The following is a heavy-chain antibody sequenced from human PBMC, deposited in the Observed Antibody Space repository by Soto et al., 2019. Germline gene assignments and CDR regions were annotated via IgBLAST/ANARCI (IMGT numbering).Heavy chain of an antibody. V-gene: IGHV3-23*01. D-gene: IGHD3-16*01. J-gene: IGHJ3*02. CDR3: AKEFYTVVAFDI. CDR2: ISGSGGST. Sequence: TVGSLRLSCAASGLTFSSYAMSWVRQAPGKGLEWVSAISGSGGSTYYADSVKGRFTISRDNSKNTLYLQMNSLRAEDTAVYYCAKEFYTVVAFDIWGQGTMLTFSS. CDR1: GLTFSSYA.